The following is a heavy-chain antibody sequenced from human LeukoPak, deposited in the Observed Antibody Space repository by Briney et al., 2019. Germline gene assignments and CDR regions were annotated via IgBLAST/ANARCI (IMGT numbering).Heavy chain of an antibody. CDR1: GGTLSSYA. J-gene: IGHJ4*02. Sequence: SVKVSCKASGGTLSSYAISWVRQAPGQGLEWMGGIIPIFGTANYAQKFQGRVTITADESTGTAYMELSSLRSEDTAVYYCAIYERGYFDYWGQGTLVTVSS. CDR3: AIYERGYFDY. CDR2: IIPIFGTA. V-gene: IGHV1-69*13. D-gene: IGHD5/OR15-5a*01.